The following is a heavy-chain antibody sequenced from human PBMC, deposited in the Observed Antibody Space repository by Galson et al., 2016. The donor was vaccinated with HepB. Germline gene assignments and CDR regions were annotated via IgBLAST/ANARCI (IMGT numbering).Heavy chain of an antibody. J-gene: IGHJ4*02. CDR3: ARSLYGGNID. Sequence: SLRLSCAASGFAFSNYAMHWVRQAPGKGLEWVAVISYDGSNKYYADSVKGRFTISRDSSKNTLHLQMNSLGAEDTAVYYCARSLYGGNIDWGQGTLVTVSS. D-gene: IGHD4-23*01. CDR2: ISYDGSNK. V-gene: IGHV3-30-3*01. CDR1: GFAFSNYA.